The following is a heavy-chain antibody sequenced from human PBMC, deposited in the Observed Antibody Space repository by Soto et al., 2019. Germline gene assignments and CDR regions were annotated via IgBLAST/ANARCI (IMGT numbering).Heavy chain of an antibody. CDR3: ATDILLGYCISTSCYKYGMDV. CDR2: FDPEDGET. J-gene: IGHJ6*02. Sequence: GASVKVSCKVSGYTLTELSMHWVRQAPGKGLEWMGGFDPEDGETIYAQKFQGRVTMTEDTSTDTAYMELSSLRSEDTAVYYCATDILLGYCISTSCYKYGMDVWGQGTTVTVSS. D-gene: IGHD2-2*02. CDR1: GYTLTELS. V-gene: IGHV1-24*01.